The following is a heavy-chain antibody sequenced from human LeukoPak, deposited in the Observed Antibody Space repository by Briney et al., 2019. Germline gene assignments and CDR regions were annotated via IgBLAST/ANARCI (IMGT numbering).Heavy chain of an antibody. V-gene: IGHV3-33*01. J-gene: IGHJ4*02. CDR2: IWYGGTND. CDR1: GFSFSSYG. D-gene: IGHD3-22*01. CDR3: ARAAFDSIGYYLFDY. Sequence: GGSLRLSCAASGFSFSSYGMHWVRQVPGKGLEWVAVIWYGGTNDYYADSVKGRFTISRDNSRNTLYLQMNSLRTEDTAVYSCARAAFDSIGYYLFDYWGQGTLVTVSS.